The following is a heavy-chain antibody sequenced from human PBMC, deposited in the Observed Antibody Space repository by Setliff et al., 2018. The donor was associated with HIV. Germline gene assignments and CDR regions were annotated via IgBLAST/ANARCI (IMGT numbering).Heavy chain of an antibody. D-gene: IGHD3-16*02. J-gene: IGHJ5*02. CDR1: GFTFTSYD. CDR3: ARCSYVWGSYRMQP. V-gene: IGHV1-18*01. CDR2: ISAYNGDT. Sequence: GASVKVSCKASGFTFTSYDINWVRQAPGQGLEWVGWISAYNGDTKYAQKLQGRVTMTTDTSISTAYMELSSLRSEDTAVYYCARCSYVWGSYRMQPWGQGTLVTVSS.